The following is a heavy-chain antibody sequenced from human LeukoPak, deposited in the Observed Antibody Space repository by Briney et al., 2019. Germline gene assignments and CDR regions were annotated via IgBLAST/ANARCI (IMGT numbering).Heavy chain of an antibody. J-gene: IGHJ4*02. CDR1: GFTFDDYA. V-gene: IGHV3-43*02. CDR2: IGGDGGST. D-gene: IGHD3-22*01. CDR3: GKEPQYDDRSGYF. Sequence: PGGSLRLSCAASGFTFDDYAMHWVRQAPGKGLEWVSLIGGDGGSTYYADSGKGRFTISRDNSKNSLFLQMQSLRTDGTALYYCGKEPQYDDRSGYFWGQGTLVTVSS.